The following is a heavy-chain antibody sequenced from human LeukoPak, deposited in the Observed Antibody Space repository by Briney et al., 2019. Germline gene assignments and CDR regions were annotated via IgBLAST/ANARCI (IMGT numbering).Heavy chain of an antibody. CDR2: IIPIFGTA. V-gene: IGHV1-69*13. CDR3: ARDLGVVPSAGVYFDY. D-gene: IGHD3-3*01. J-gene: IGHJ4*02. Sequence: ASVKVSCKASGGTFSSYAISWVRQAPGQGLEWMGGIIPIFGTANYAQKFQGRVTITAGESTSTAYMELSSLRSEDTAVYYCARDLGVVPSAGVYFDYWGQGTLVTVSS. CDR1: GGTFSSYA.